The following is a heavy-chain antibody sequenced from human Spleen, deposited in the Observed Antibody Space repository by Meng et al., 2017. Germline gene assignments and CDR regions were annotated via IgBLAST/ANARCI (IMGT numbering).Heavy chain of an antibody. V-gene: IGHV1-69*08. CDR3: ARGRGNQPLFDF. CDR1: GGSFSTYT. D-gene: IGHD2/OR15-2a*01. Sequence: QIQLVQSGAEGKKPGPHVKVACKTSGGSFSTYTVSWVRQAPGQGLEWMGGLIPVLNKAKSAPRFQDRVTFTADETTTTAYMELSSLTFEDTAVYFCARGRGNQPLFDFWGQGTLVTVSS. J-gene: IGHJ4*02. CDR2: LIPVLNKA.